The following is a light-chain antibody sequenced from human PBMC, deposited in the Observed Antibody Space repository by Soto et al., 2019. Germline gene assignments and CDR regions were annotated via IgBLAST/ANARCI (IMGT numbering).Light chain of an antibody. CDR2: EVT. CDR1: SSDIGASNS. J-gene: IGLJ2*01. CDR3: GSKAGSNKHVV. Sequence: QSALTQPPSASGSPGQSVTISCAGSSSDIGASNSVSWYQQHPGKAPKLLISEVTKRPSGVPDRFSGSKSGNTASLTVSGLQADDEADYYCGSKAGSNKHVVFGGGPKLTVL. V-gene: IGLV2-8*01.